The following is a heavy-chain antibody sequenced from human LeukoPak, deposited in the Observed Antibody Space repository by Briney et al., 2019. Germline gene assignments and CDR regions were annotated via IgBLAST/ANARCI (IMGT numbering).Heavy chain of an antibody. CDR1: GDTARRYA. Sequence: SVKVSCKAFGDTARRYAIGWVRQAPGQGLEWIGGIISTYGASNYAQKFQGRVTLTADESANTAYMELRDLRSDDTAVYYCARDRIGYGNYYCDSWGQGTPVTVSS. V-gene: IGHV1-69*13. CDR2: IISTYGAS. J-gene: IGHJ4*02. CDR3: ARDRIGYGNYYCDS. D-gene: IGHD2/OR15-2a*01.